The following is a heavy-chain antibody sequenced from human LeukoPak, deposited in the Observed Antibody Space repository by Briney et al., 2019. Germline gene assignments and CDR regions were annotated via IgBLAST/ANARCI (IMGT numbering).Heavy chain of an antibody. V-gene: IGHV3-48*03. CDR1: GFTFSSYE. Sequence: GGSLRLSCAASGFTFSSYEMNWVRQAPGKGLEWVSYISSSGSTISYADSVKGRFTISRDNAKNSLYLQMNSLRAEDTAVYYCARDNGYSYGLDYWSQGTLVTVSS. CDR2: ISSSGSTI. D-gene: IGHD5-18*01. CDR3: ARDNGYSYGLDY. J-gene: IGHJ4*02.